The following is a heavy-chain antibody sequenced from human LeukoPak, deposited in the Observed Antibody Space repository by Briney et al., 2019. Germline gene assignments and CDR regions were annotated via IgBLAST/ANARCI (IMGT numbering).Heavy chain of an antibody. CDR1: GGSISSGSYY. CDR2: IYTSGST. J-gene: IGHJ6*03. V-gene: IGHV4-61*02. CDR3: ARSPFGELLYLSYYYYMDV. D-gene: IGHD3-10*01. Sequence: PSGTLSLTCTVSGGSISSGSYYWSWIRQPAGKGLEWIGRIYTSGSTNYNPSLKSRVTISVDTSKNQFSLKLSSVTAADTAVYYCARSPFGELLYLSYYYYMDVWGKGTTVTISS.